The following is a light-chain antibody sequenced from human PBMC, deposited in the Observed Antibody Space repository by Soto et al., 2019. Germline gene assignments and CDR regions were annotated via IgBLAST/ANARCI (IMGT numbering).Light chain of an antibody. V-gene: IGKV3-20*01. Sequence: EIVLTQYPGTLSLSPGERATLSCRASQSVSSSYLAWYQQKPRETPRLRIYGASSRASGIPDRFSGSGSGADFTLTISRLEPEDFAVYYGQQYGSSPETFGQGTKVDI. CDR2: GAS. CDR1: QSVSSSY. CDR3: QQYGSSPET. J-gene: IGKJ1*01.